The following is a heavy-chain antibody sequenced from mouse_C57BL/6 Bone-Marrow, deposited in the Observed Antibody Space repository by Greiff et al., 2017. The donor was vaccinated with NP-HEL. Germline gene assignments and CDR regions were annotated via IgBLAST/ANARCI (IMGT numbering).Heavy chain of an antibody. CDR1: GYTFTSYG. V-gene: IGHV1-81*01. CDR3: ARLRDYAMDY. J-gene: IGHJ4*01. Sequence: VQLQQSGAELARPGASVRLSCKASGYTFTSYGISWVKQRTGQGLEWIGEIYPRSGNTYYNEKFKGKATLTADKSSSTAYMELRSLTSEDSAVYFCARLRDYAMDYWGQGTSVTVSS. CDR2: IYPRSGNT.